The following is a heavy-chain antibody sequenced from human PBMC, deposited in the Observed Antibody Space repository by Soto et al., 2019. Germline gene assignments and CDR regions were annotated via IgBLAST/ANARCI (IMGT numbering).Heavy chain of an antibody. CDR3: ARDQAGSRLSRYYYYGMDV. V-gene: IGHV1-69*13. J-gene: IGHJ6*02. CDR1: GGTFSSYA. D-gene: IGHD2-2*01. Sequence: SVKVSCKASGGTFSSYAIRWVRQAPGQGLEWMGGFVPIFGTANYAQKFQGRVTITADESTSTAYMQLSSLRSEDTAVYYCARDQAGSRLSRYYYYGMDVWGQGTTVTVSS. CDR2: FVPIFGTA.